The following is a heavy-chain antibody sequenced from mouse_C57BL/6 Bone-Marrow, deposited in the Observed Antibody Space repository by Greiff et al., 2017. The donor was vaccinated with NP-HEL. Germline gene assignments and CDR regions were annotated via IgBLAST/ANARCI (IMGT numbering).Heavy chain of an antibody. CDR3: ARDYYGSSKRYFDY. Sequence: EVKLVESGGGLVKPGGSLKLSCAASGFTFSSYAMSWVRQTPEKRLEWVATISDGGSYTYYPDNVKGRFTISRDNAKNNLYLQMSHLKSEDTAMYYCARDYYGSSKRYFDYWGQGTTLTVSS. J-gene: IGHJ2*01. CDR1: GFTFSSYA. CDR2: ISDGGSYT. D-gene: IGHD1-1*01. V-gene: IGHV5-4*03.